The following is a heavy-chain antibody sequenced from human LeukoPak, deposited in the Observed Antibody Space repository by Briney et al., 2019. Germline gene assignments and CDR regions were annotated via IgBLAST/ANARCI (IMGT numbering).Heavy chain of an antibody. J-gene: IGHJ4*02. CDR2: INPSGGST. Sequence: ASVKVSCKASGYTFTSYYMHWVRQAPGQGLEWRGIINPSGGSTSSAQKFQRRGTMTRDTSTSTVNNELSSLRSEETGMWSRIKVYRYYDSSGYLGYWGQGTLVTVSS. D-gene: IGHD3-22*01. V-gene: IGHV1-46*01. CDR1: GYTFTSYY. CDR3: IKVYRYYDSSGYLGY.